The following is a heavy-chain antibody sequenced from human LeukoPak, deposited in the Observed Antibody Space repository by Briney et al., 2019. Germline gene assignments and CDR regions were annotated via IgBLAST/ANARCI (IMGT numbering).Heavy chain of an antibody. Sequence: GRSLKISCTGSGYSFTNYWIGWVRQMPGRGLEWMGIIHPGDSDTKYSPSFQGQVTISGDKSISTAYLQWSSLKASDTAMYYCARLFRDCSGGSCYPYYFDYWGQGTLVTVSS. J-gene: IGHJ4*02. D-gene: IGHD2-15*01. CDR2: IHPGDSDT. V-gene: IGHV5-51*03. CDR3: ARLFRDCSGGSCYPYYFDY. CDR1: GYSFTNYW.